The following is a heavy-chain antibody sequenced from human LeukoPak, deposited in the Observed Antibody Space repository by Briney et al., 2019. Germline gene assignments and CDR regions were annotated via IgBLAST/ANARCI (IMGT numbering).Heavy chain of an antibody. V-gene: IGHV3-30*03. D-gene: IGHD3-3*01. CDR2: ISYDGSNK. CDR1: GFTFSSYG. CDR3: ARAKSSDFWSGYYYYYYYGMDV. Sequence: QPGGSLRLSCAASGFTFSSYGMHWVRQAPGKGLEWVAVISYDGSNKYYADSVKGRFTISRDNSKNTLYLQMNSLRAEDTAVYYCARAKSSDFWSGYYYYYYYGMDVWGQGTTVTVSS. J-gene: IGHJ6*02.